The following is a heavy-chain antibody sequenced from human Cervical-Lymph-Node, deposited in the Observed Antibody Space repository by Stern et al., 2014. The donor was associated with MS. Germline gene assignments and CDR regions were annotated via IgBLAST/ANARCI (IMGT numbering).Heavy chain of an antibody. CDR3: ARATDL. CDR1: GASITSYY. CDR2: IYYSGTT. Sequence: QLQLQESGPGLLRPSETLSLTCTVSGASITSYYWSWIRQPPGKGLEWIGYIYYSGTTNYNASLKGRVAISIDTSKTQFSLRLSSVTAADTAVYYCARATDLWGQGTRVTVSS. V-gene: IGHV4-59*01. J-gene: IGHJ5*02.